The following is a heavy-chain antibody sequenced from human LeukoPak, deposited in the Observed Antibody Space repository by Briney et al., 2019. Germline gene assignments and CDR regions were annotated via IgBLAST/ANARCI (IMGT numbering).Heavy chain of an antibody. CDR1: GFTFSSYG. CDR3: AKAGRRYCSGGSCYYFDY. J-gene: IGHJ4*02. CDR2: ISYDGSNK. Sequence: GRSLRLSCAASGFTFSSYGMHWVRQAPGKGLEWVAVISYDGSNKYYADSVKGRFTISRDNSKYTLYLQMNSLRAEDTAVYYCAKAGRRYCSGGSCYYFDYWGQGTLVTVSS. V-gene: IGHV3-30*18. D-gene: IGHD2-15*01.